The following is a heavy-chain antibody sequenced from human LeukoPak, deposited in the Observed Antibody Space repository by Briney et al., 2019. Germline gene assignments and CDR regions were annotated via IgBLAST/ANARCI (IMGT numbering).Heavy chain of an antibody. CDR2: ISYDGSKT. CDR1: AFTFSIYG. V-gene: IGHV3-30*03. Sequence: PGRSLRLSCVASAFTFSIYGMHWVRQAPGKGLEWVAVISYDGSKTYYADSVKGRFTISRDNSKNTLYLRMNSLRAEDTAVYYCASPGGYDFWSGPFDYWGQGTLVTVSS. CDR3: ASPGGYDFWSGPFDY. J-gene: IGHJ4*02. D-gene: IGHD3-3*01.